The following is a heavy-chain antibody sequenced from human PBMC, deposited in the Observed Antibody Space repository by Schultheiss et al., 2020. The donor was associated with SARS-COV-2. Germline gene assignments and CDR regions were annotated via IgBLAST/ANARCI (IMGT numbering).Heavy chain of an antibody. CDR1: GFTFSSYW. CDR2: INSDGSST. Sequence: GGSLRLSCAASGFTFSSYWMHWVRQAPGKGLVWVSRINSDGSSTSYADSVKGRFTISRDNAKNSLYLQMNSLRAEDTAVYYCARDVGDYGPYYYYGMDVWGQGTTVTVSS. V-gene: IGHV3-74*01. J-gene: IGHJ6*02. CDR3: ARDVGDYGPYYYYGMDV. D-gene: IGHD4-17*01.